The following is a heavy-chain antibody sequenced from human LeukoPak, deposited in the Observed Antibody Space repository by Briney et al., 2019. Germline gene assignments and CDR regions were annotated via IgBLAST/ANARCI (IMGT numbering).Heavy chain of an antibody. Sequence: PGGSLRLSCAASGFTFEDYGMSWVRQAPGKGLERGSGINWHGDRTGYADSVKGRYTISRDNAKNSLYLQMNSLRAEDTALYYCARSGYYGSGSYSDYWGQGTLVTVSS. V-gene: IGHV3-20*04. CDR2: INWHGDRT. J-gene: IGHJ4*02. CDR1: GFTFEDYG. CDR3: ARSGYYGSGSYSDY. D-gene: IGHD3-10*01.